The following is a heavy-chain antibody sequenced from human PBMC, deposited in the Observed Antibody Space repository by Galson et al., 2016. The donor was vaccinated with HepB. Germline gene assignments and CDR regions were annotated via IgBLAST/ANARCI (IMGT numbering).Heavy chain of an antibody. D-gene: IGHD6-19*01. J-gene: IGHJ4*02. CDR1: GFTFSRYW. CDR3: TRDGGGWSAY. CDR2: IDQYGSEK. V-gene: IGHV3-7*03. Sequence: SLRLSCAASGFTFSRYWMGWVRQAPVKGLEWVANIDQYGSEKYYVGSVMGRFTISRDNAKNSLYLQMDSLRAEDTALYYCTRDGGGWSAYWAQGTLVTVSS.